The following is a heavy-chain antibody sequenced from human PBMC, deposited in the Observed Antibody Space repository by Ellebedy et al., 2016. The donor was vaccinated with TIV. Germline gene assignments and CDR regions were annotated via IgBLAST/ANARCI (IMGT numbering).Heavy chain of an antibody. D-gene: IGHD3-9*01. CDR2: ISAYNGNP. J-gene: IGHJ2*01. V-gene: IGHV1-18*04. Sequence: AASVKVSCKASGYTFTDYYIHWVRQPPGQGLEWMGWISAYNGNPNYAQKCQGRVTMTTDTSTSTAYMELRSLISDDTAVYYCARPAHDLYDIFTGFYRQGWYFDLWGRGTLVTVSS. CDR1: GYTFTDYY. CDR3: ARPAHDLYDIFTGFYRQGWYFDL.